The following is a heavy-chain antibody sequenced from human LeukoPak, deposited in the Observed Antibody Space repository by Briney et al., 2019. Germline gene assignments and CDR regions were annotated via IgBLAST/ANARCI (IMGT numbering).Heavy chain of an antibody. D-gene: IGHD6-19*01. CDR3: ARLSGWYRPVHFDY. J-gene: IGHJ4*02. V-gene: IGHV4-59*08. CDR2: IYYSGST. CDR1: GGSISSYY. Sequence: SETLSPTCTVSGGSISSYYWSWIRQPPGKGLEWIGYIYYSGSTNYNPSLKSRVTISVDTSKNQFSLKLSSVTAADTAVYYCARLSGWYRPVHFDYWGQGTLVTVSS.